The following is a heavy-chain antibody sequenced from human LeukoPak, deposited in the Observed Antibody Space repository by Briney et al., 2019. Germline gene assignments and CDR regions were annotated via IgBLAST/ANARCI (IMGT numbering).Heavy chain of an antibody. CDR3: ARDSGYSGYDYFDY. J-gene: IGHJ4*02. CDR1: GFTFDDYG. V-gene: IGHV3-20*04. CDR2: INWNGGST. D-gene: IGHD5-12*01. Sequence: GGSLRLSCAASGFTFDDYGMSWVRQAPGKGLEWVSGINWNGGSTGYADSVKGRFTISRDNAKNSLYLQMNSLRAEDTALYYCARDSGYSGYDYFDYWGQGTLVTVSS.